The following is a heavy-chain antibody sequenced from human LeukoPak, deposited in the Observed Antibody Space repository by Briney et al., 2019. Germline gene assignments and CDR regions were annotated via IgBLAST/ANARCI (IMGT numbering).Heavy chain of an antibody. CDR3: ARDMPVSRYFADT. J-gene: IGHJ5*02. D-gene: IGHD3-9*01. V-gene: IGHV1-2*02. CDR2: INPNSGGT. CDR1: GYTFTGYY. Sequence: ASVKVSCKASGYTFTGYYMHWVRQAPGQGLEWMGWINPNSGGTNYAQKFQGRVTMTRDTSISTAYMELSRLRSDDTAVYYCARDMPVSRYFADTWGQGTLVTASS.